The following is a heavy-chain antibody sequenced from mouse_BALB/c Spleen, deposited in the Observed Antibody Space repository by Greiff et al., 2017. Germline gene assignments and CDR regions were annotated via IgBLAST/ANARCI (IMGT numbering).Heavy chain of an antibody. Sequence: EVHLVESGGDLVKPGGSLKLSCAASGFTFSSYGMSWVRQTPDKRLEWVATISSGGSYTYYPDSVKGRFTISRDNAKNTLYLQMSSLKSEDTAMYYCARGDITTVVDVVWVAGTTVTVSS. CDR2: ISSGGSYT. J-gene: IGHJ1*01. CDR1: GFTFSSYG. V-gene: IGHV5-6*01. CDR3: ARGDITTVVDVV. D-gene: IGHD1-1*01.